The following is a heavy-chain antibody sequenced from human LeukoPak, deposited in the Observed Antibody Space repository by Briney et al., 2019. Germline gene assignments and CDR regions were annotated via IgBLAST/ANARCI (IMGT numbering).Heavy chain of an antibody. V-gene: IGHV4-59*12. Sequence: SETLSLTCTVSGGSISSYYWSWIRQPPGKGLEWIGYIYYSGSTNYNPSLKSRVTISVDTSKNQFSLKLSSVTAADTAVYYCAREASTVTELSWFDPWGQGTLVTVSS. J-gene: IGHJ5*02. CDR2: IYYSGST. CDR3: AREASTVTELSWFDP. CDR1: GGSISSYY. D-gene: IGHD4-11*01.